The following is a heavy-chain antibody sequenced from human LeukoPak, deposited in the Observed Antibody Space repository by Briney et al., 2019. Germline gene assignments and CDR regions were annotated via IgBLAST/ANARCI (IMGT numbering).Heavy chain of an antibody. Sequence: GGFLALSRVASGFTLSQQCLERVRQAPGKGLEWVANIHKDGSKKHYVASVEGRFTISRDNAENTLLLQLNSLRADDTAVYYCVRLWDNSGFFGYWGQGALVSVSS. CDR2: IHKDGSKK. CDR1: GFTLSQQC. CDR3: VRLWDNSGFFGY. D-gene: IGHD3-22*01. J-gene: IGHJ4*02. V-gene: IGHV3-7*01.